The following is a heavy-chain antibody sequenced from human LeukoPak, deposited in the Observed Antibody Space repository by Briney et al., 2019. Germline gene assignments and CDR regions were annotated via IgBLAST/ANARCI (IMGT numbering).Heavy chain of an antibody. Sequence: EAPVKVSCKASGYTFTSYDINWVRQATGQGLEWMGWMNPNSGNTGYAQKFQGRVTMTRNTSISTAYMELSSLRSEDTAVYYCARGVRGITIFGVVTAYYFDYWGQGTLVTVSS. CDR2: MNPNSGNT. V-gene: IGHV1-8*01. CDR3: ARGVRGITIFGVVTAYYFDY. D-gene: IGHD3-3*01. CDR1: GYTFTSYD. J-gene: IGHJ4*02.